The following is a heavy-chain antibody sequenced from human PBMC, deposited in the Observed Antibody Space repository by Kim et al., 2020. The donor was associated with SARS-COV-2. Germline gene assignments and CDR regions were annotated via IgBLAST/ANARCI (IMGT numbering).Heavy chain of an antibody. CDR3: ARQSVLLWFGELLPPLRFSAGDY. V-gene: IGHV4-39*01. J-gene: IGHJ4*02. CDR2: IYYSGST. CDR1: GGSISSSSYY. Sequence: SETLSLTCTVSGGSISSSSYYWGWIRQPPGKGLEWIGSIYYSGSTYYNPSLKSRVTISVDTSKNQFSLTRSSVTAADSAMYYCARQSVLLWFGELLPPLRFSAGDYWGQGTLVSVSS. D-gene: IGHD3-10*01.